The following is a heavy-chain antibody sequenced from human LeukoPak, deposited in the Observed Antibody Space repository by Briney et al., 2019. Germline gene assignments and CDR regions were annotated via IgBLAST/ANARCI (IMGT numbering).Heavy chain of an antibody. Sequence: GGSLRLSCAASGFIFNSHAMSWVRQAPGKGLEWVSAISGSGGSTYYADSVKGRFTISRDISKNTLYLQMNSLRAEDTAVYYCARETIAAAGYYFDYWGQGTLVTVSS. CDR1: GFIFNSHA. CDR2: ISGSGGST. D-gene: IGHD6-13*01. J-gene: IGHJ4*02. CDR3: ARETIAAAGYYFDY. V-gene: IGHV3-23*01.